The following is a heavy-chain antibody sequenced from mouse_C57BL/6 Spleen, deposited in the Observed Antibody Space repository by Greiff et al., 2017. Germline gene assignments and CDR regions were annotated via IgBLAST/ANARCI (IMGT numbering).Heavy chain of an antibody. V-gene: IGHV6-3*01. D-gene: IGHD2-2*01. J-gene: IGHJ4*01. CDR3: TGLGYDEGYYYAMDY. CDR2: IRLKSDNYAT. Sequence: EVQLQESGGGLVQPGGSMKLSCVASGFTFSNYWMNWVRQSPEKGLEWVAQIRLKSDNYATHYAESVKGRFTISRDDSKSSVYLQMNNLRAEDTGIYYCTGLGYDEGYYYAMDYWGQGTSVTVSS. CDR1: GFTFSNYW.